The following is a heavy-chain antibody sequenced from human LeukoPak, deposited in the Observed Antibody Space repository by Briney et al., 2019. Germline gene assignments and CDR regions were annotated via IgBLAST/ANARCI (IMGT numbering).Heavy chain of an antibody. CDR3: ARDKAQLAHYYGMDV. V-gene: IGHV4-4*07. Sequence: SETLSLTCTVSGGSISSYYWSWIRQPAGKGLEWIGRIYTSGSTNYNPSLKSRVTMSVDTSKNQFSPKLSSVTAADTAVYYCARDKAQLAHYYGMDVWGQGTTVTVSS. CDR1: GGSISSYY. J-gene: IGHJ6*02. D-gene: IGHD1-1*01. CDR2: IYTSGST.